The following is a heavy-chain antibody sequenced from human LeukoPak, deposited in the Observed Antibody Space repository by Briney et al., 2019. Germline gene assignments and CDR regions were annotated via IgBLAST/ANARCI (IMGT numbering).Heavy chain of an antibody. CDR1: GFTFSSYS. CDR2: ISSSSSYI. J-gene: IGHJ4*02. V-gene: IGHV3-21*01. CDR3: ARGQLYYDSNGFAY. Sequence: NTGGSLRLSCAASGFTFSSYSMNWVRRSPGKGLEWVSSISSSSSYIYYVDSVKGRFTISRDNAKNSLYLQMNSLRAEDTAVYYCARGQLYYDSNGFAYWGQGTLVTVSS. D-gene: IGHD3-22*01.